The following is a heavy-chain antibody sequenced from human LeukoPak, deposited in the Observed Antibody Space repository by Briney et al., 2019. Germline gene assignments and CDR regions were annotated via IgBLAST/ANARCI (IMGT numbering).Heavy chain of an antibody. CDR2: IDISSSST. J-gene: IGHJ5*02. Sequence: GGSLRLSCAASGFTFSDYTMNWVRQAPGKGLEWISYIDISSSSTYYADSVKGRFTISRDNAKNSLYLRMSSLRAEDTGLYYCARGPPLFDPWGQGTLVTVSS. V-gene: IGHV3-48*04. CDR1: GFTFSDYT. CDR3: ARGPPLFDP.